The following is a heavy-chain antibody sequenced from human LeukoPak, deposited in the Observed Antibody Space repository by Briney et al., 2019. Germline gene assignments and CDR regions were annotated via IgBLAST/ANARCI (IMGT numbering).Heavy chain of an antibody. Sequence: GGSLRLSCAASGFTFSNYWMHWVGQAPGKGLVWVSRINSDGSSTSYADSVKGRFTISRDNAKNTLYLQMNSLRAEDTAVYYCARARSIASRHRYNWFDPWGQGTLVTVSS. V-gene: IGHV3-74*01. CDR1: GFTFSNYW. J-gene: IGHJ5*02. D-gene: IGHD6-6*01. CDR2: INSDGSST. CDR3: ARARSIASRHRYNWFDP.